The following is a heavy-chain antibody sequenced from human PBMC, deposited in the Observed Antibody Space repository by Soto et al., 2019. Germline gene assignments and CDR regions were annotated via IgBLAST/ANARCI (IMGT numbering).Heavy chain of an antibody. J-gene: IGHJ4*02. CDR3: ARDSQYDFWSGYSFDY. CDR1: GYTFTGYY. D-gene: IGHD3-3*01. V-gene: IGHV1-2*02. Sequence: GASLKVSCKASGYTFTGYYMHWVRQAPGQGLEWMGWVNPNSGGTNYAQKFQGRVTMTRDTSISTAYMELSRLRSDDTAVYYCARDSQYDFWSGYSFDYWGQGXLVTVYS. CDR2: VNPNSGGT.